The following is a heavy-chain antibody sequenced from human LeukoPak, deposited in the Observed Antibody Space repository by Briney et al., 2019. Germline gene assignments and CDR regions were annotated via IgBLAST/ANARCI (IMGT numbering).Heavy chain of an antibody. D-gene: IGHD5-18*01. CDR1: GYTFTGYY. Sequence: GASVKVSCKASGYTFTGYYVHWVRQAPGQGLEWMGRINPNSGGTNYAQKFQGRVTMTRDTSISTAYMELSRLRSDDTAVYYCARGTGYSYGHAIDYWGQGTLVTVSS. CDR3: ARGTGYSYGHAIDY. V-gene: IGHV1-2*06. J-gene: IGHJ4*02. CDR2: INPNSGGT.